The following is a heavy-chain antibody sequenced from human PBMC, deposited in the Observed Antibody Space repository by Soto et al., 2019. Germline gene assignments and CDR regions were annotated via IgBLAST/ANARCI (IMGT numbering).Heavy chain of an antibody. CDR2: IRSKANSYAT. D-gene: IGHD3-22*01. Sequence: EVQLVESGGGLVQPGGSLKLSCAASGFTFSGSAMHWVRQASGKGLEWVGGIRSKANSYATAYAASVKGRFTISRDDSKNTAYLQMNSLKTEDTAVYYCTTLRGSIVVGYFDYWGQGTLVTVSS. CDR1: GFTFSGSA. J-gene: IGHJ4*02. V-gene: IGHV3-73*02. CDR3: TTLRGSIVVGYFDY.